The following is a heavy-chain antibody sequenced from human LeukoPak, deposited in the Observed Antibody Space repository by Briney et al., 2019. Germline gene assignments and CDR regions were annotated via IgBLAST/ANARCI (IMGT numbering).Heavy chain of an antibody. CDR2: ISYDGSNK. D-gene: IGHD6-19*01. CDR1: GFTFSSYA. V-gene: IGHV3-30-3*02. CDR3: AKSFQWLATNNWFDP. J-gene: IGHJ5*02. Sequence: QAGGSLRLSCAASGFTFSSYAMHWVRQAPGKGLEWVAVISYDGSNKYYADSVKGRFTISRDNSKNTLYLQMNSLRAEDTAVYYCAKSFQWLATNNWFDPWGQGTLVTVSS.